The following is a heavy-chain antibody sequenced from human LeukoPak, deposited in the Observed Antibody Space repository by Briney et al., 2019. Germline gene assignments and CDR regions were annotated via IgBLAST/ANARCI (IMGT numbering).Heavy chain of an antibody. Sequence: SVKVSCKASGGTFSSYAISWVRQAAGQGLEWMGGIIPIFGTANYAHKFQGRVTITADESTSTAYMELSSLRSEDTAVYYCARAVGGDYAPNYYYMDVWGKGTTVTISS. J-gene: IGHJ6*03. V-gene: IGHV1-69*13. D-gene: IGHD4-17*01. CDR1: GGTFSSYA. CDR3: ARAVGGDYAPNYYYMDV. CDR2: IIPIFGTA.